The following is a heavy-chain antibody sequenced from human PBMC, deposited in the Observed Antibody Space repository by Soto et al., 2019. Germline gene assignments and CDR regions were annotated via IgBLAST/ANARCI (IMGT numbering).Heavy chain of an antibody. CDR3: ARGVGLAYYYYGMDV. V-gene: IGHV4-31*03. CDR1: GGSISSGGYY. CDR2: IYYSGST. D-gene: IGHD1-26*01. J-gene: IGHJ6*02. Sequence: QVQLQESGPGLVKPSQTLSLTCTVSGGSISSGGYYWSWIRQHPGKGLEWIGYIYYSGSTYYNPSLKSRVTIAVDTSKNQFSLKLSSVTAADTAVYYCARGVGLAYYYYGMDVWGQGTTVTVSS.